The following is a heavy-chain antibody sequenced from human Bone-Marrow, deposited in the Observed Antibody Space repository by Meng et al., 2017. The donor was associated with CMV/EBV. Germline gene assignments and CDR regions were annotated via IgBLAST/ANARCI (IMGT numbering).Heavy chain of an antibody. J-gene: IGHJ4*02. D-gene: IGHD6-13*01. CDR1: GFTFSSYA. CDR3: ARVGVSVDY. Sequence: GESLKISCAASGFTFSSYAMHWVRQAPGKGLEWVAVISYDGSNKYYADSVKGRFTISRDNSKNTLYLKMNSLRAEDTAVYYCARVGVSVDYWGQGTLVTVSS. CDR2: ISYDGSNK. V-gene: IGHV3-30-3*01.